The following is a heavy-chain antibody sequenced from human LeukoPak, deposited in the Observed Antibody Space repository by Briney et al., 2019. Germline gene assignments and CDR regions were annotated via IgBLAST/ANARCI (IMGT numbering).Heavy chain of an antibody. D-gene: IGHD6-19*01. J-gene: IGHJ4*02. CDR1: GFTFSGYW. Sequence: TGGSLRLSCAASGFTFSGYWMHWVRQAPGKGLVWVSRIKSDGSATSNADSVKGRFTISRDNAKNTLYLQMNSLRAEDTAVYYCARSNSSGWYYFDYWGQGTLVTVSS. CDR3: ARSNSSGWYYFDY. V-gene: IGHV3-74*01. CDR2: IKSDGSAT.